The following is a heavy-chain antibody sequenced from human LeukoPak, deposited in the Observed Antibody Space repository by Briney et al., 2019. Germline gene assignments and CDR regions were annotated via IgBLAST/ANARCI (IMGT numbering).Heavy chain of an antibody. CDR2: ISGSGGST. CDR3: AKTDRWGLIVVVPAALDY. V-gene: IGHV3-23*01. CDR1: GFTFSSYA. D-gene: IGHD2-2*01. Sequence: GGSLRLSCAASGFTFSSYAMSWVRQTPGKGLEWVSAISGSGGSTYYADSVKGRFTISRDNSKNTLYLQMNSLRAEDTAVYYCAKTDRWGLIVVVPAALDYWGQGTLVTVSS. J-gene: IGHJ4*02.